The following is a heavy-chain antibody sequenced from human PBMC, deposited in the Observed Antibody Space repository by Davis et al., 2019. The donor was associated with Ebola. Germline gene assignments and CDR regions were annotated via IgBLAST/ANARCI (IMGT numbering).Heavy chain of an antibody. Sequence: GESLKISCAASGFTFSSYSMNWVRQAPGKGLEWVSSISSSSSYIYYADSVKGRFTISRDNAKNSLYPQMNSLRAEDTAVYYCARARRGSSGWHGGRYGMDVWGQGTTVTVSS. V-gene: IGHV3-21*01. J-gene: IGHJ6*02. CDR2: ISSSSSYI. D-gene: IGHD6-19*01. CDR3: ARARRGSSGWHGGRYGMDV. CDR1: GFTFSSYS.